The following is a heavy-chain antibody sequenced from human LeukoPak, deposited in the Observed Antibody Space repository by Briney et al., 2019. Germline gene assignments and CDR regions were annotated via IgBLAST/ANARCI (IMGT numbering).Heavy chain of an antibody. CDR1: GFTFSSYA. J-gene: IGHJ4*02. CDR2: ISYDGSNK. CDR3: ARSRTTVTKDALDY. Sequence: GGSLRLSCAASGFTFSSYAMHWVRQAPGKGLEWVAVISYDGSNKYYADSVKGRFTISRDNSKNTLYLQMNSLRAEDTAVYFCARSRTTVTKDALDYWGQGILVTVSS. V-gene: IGHV3-30-3*01. D-gene: IGHD4-17*01.